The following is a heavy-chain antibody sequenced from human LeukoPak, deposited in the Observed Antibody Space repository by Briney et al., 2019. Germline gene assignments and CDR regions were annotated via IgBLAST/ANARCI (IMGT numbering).Heavy chain of an antibody. D-gene: IGHD1-26*01. CDR3: VKDFGRIRGTPDS. Sequence: GGSLRLSCSASGFDFSIYTMYWVRQAPGKGPEYVSTISGSGNGGSRYYADSVMGRFTISRDDSKSIVYLQMNNLRSEDTAVYYCVKDFGRIRGTPDSWGQGTLVTVSS. CDR1: GFDFSIYT. J-gene: IGHJ4*02. V-gene: IGHV3-64D*06. CDR2: ISGSGNGGSR.